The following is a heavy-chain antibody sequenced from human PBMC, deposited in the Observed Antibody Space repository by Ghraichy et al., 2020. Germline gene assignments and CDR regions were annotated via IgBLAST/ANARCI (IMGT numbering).Heavy chain of an antibody. J-gene: IGHJ3*02. V-gene: IGHV5-51*01. CDR3: ARQGSSGWYGERDDAFDI. CDR1: GYSFTSYW. CDR2: IYPGDSDT. D-gene: IGHD6-19*01. Sequence: GGSLRLSCKGSGYSFTSYWIGWVRQMPGKGLEWMGIIYPGDSDTRYSPSFQGQVTISADKSISTAYLQWSSLKASDTAMYYCARQGSSGWYGERDDAFDIWCQGTMVTVSS.